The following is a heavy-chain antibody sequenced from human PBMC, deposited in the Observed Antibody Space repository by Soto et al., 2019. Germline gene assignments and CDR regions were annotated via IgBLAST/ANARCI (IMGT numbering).Heavy chain of an antibody. Sequence: QVQLVQSGAEVKEPGASVRVSCKASGYTFQNYHMHWVRQAPGQGLEWMGIIHPSGETTTYAQKFQGRLAMTGDTSMRTAYMELSSLTSEDTAVYYCARDLWGSWTVDYWGQGTLVTVSS. V-gene: IGHV1-46*02. CDR3: ARDLWGSWTVDY. J-gene: IGHJ4*02. CDR1: GYTFQNYH. D-gene: IGHD3-16*01. CDR2: IHPSGETT.